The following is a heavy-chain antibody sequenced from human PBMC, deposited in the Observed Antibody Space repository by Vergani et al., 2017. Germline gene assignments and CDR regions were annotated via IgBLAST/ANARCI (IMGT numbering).Heavy chain of an antibody. CDR1: GGSISSSSYY. CDR3: ARDYYDSSGYYWAIFDY. D-gene: IGHD3-22*01. J-gene: IGHJ4*02. CDR2: IYYSGST. V-gene: IGHV4-39*07. Sequence: QLQLQESGPGLVKPSETLSLTCTVSGGSISSSSYYWGWIRQPPGKGLEWIGSIYYSGSTYYNPSLKSRVTISVDTSKNKFSLKLSSVTAADTAGYYCARDYYDSSGYYWAIFDYWGQGTLVTVSS.